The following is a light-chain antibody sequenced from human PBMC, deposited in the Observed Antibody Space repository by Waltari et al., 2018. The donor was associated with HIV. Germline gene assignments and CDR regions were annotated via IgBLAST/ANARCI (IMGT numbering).Light chain of an antibody. Sequence: QSALTQPRSVTGSPGQSVTISCTGTSSDVGGYNYVSWYQQHPGKAPKLIIYDVSKRPSGVPVRFSGSKSGNTASLTISGLQAEDEVHYYCCSYAGSHTPWVFGGGTKVTVL. CDR1: SSDVGGYNY. CDR2: DVS. J-gene: IGLJ3*02. CDR3: CSYAGSHTPWV. V-gene: IGLV2-11*01.